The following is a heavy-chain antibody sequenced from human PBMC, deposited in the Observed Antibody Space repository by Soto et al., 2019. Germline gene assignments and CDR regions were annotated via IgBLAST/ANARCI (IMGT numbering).Heavy chain of an antibody. Sequence: QVQLVQSGAEVKKPGSSVKVSCKASGGTFSSYAISWVRQAPGQGLEWMGGIIPIFGTANYAQKFQGRVTITADESKSTAYMELSSLRSEDTAVYYCARAGTYYDILTGPYLDYWGQGTLVTVSS. D-gene: IGHD3-9*01. CDR3: ARAGTYYDILTGPYLDY. CDR1: GGTFSSYA. CDR2: IIPIFGTA. V-gene: IGHV1-69*01. J-gene: IGHJ4*02.